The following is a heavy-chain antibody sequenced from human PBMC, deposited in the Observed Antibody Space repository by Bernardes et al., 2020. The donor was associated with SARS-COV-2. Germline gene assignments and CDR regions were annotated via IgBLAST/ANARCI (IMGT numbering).Heavy chain of an antibody. CDR3: AIVIGRSGYYSHFDY. Sequence: GESLKISCKGSGYSFTSYWIGWVRQMPGKGLEWMGIIYPGDSDTRYSPSFQGQVTISADKSISTAHLQWSSLKASDTAMYYCAIVIGRSGYYSHFDYWGQGTLVTVSS. CDR2: IYPGDSDT. V-gene: IGHV5-51*01. CDR1: GYSFTSYW. J-gene: IGHJ4*02. D-gene: IGHD3-22*01.